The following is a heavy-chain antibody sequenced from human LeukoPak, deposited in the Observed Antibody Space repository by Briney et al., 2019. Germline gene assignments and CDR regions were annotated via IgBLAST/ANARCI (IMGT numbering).Heavy chain of an antibody. D-gene: IGHD2-2*03. CDR2: MNPNGGNT. V-gene: IGHV1-8*01. CDR1: GYTFTSYD. CDR3: ARLRLLGIVVVPAAMGYGMDV. J-gene: IGHJ6*02. Sequence: ASVKVSCKASGYTFTSYDINWVRQATGQGLEWMGWMNPNGGNTGYAQKFQGRVTMTRNTSISTAYMELSSLRSEDTAVYYCARLRLLGIVVVPAAMGYGMDVWGQGTTVTVSS.